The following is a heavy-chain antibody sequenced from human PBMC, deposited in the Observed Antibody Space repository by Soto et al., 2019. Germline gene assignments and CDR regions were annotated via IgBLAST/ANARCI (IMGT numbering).Heavy chain of an antibody. CDR3: AKGEQIWGTFDH. D-gene: IGHD3-16*01. V-gene: IGHV3-23*01. CDR2: ISASGYSA. J-gene: IGHJ4*02. Sequence: GGSLILSCAASGLAFSNYAISWVRQAPGKGLEWVSTISASGYSAYYGGAVKGRFTTSRDNSKSTLYLQMNRLRADDTAVYYCAKGEQIWGTFDHWGQGNQVTVSS. CDR1: GLAFSNYA.